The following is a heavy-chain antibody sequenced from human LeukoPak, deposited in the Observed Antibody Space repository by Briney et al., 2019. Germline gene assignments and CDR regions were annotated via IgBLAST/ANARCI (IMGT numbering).Heavy chain of an antibody. J-gene: IGHJ4*02. CDR1: GGSLSTHH. CDR3: VIYDSSGFDY. D-gene: IGHD3-22*01. CDR2: ISDSGST. Sequence: SETLSLTCVVSGGSLSTHHWSWIRQSPGRGLEWIGYISDSGSTNYNPSLKSRVTISVDTSKNQFSLKLSSVTAADTAVYYSVIYDSSGFDYWGQGTLVTVSS. V-gene: IGHV4-59*11.